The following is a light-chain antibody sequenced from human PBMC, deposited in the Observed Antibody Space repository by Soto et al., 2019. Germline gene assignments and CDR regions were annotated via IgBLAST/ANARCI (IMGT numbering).Light chain of an antibody. J-gene: IGKJ4*01. CDR1: QSVSSY. CDR3: QQGSNWPST. V-gene: IGKV3-11*01. Sequence: EIVLTQSPVTLSLSPGERATLSCRASQSVSSYLAWYQQKPGQAPRLLIYDASNRATGIPARFSGSGSGTDFTLTISSLEPEDFAVYYCQQGSNWPSTFGGGTKAEIK. CDR2: DAS.